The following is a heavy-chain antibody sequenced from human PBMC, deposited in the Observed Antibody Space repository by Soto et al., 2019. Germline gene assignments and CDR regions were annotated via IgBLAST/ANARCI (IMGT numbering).Heavy chain of an antibody. V-gene: IGHV4-34*01. CDR1: GGSFSGYY. CDR3: ARWHHGVTGYDPDYYYYYGMDV. J-gene: IGHJ6*02. CDR2: INHSGST. D-gene: IGHD3-9*01. Sequence: QVQLQQWGAGLLKPSETLSLTCAVYGGSFSGYYWSWIRQPPGKGLEWIGEINHSGSTNYNPSLKSRVTISVDTSKHQSSPKLSSVTAPDTAVYYCARWHHGVTGYDPDYYYYYGMDVWGQGTTVTVSS.